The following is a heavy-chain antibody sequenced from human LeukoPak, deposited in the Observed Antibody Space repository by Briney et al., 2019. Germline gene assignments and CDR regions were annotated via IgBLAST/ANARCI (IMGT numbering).Heavy chain of an antibody. Sequence: GGSLTLSCAASGFTFSSNGMHWVRQAPGKGLEWVAVVSYDGSNKYYADYVKGRFTVSRDNSKNTLYLQMHSLSAEDTAVYYCAKGHYYGYYGYWGQGTLVTVSS. V-gene: IGHV3-30*18. CDR2: VSYDGSNK. J-gene: IGHJ4*02. CDR1: GFTFSSNG. CDR3: AKGHYYGYYGY. D-gene: IGHD4-17*01.